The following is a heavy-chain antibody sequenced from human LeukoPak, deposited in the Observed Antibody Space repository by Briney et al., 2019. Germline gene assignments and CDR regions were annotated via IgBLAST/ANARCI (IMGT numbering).Heavy chain of an antibody. D-gene: IGHD4-17*01. CDR3: ASLKGPTDYGDYVGGMDV. CDR2: IIPILGIA. Sequence: SVKVSCKASGGTFSSYAISWVRQAPGQGLEWMGRIIPILGIANYAQKFQGRVTITADKSTSTAYMELSGLRSEDTAVYYCASLKGPTDYGDYVGGMDVWGQGTTVTVSS. J-gene: IGHJ6*02. V-gene: IGHV1-69*04. CDR1: GGTFSSYA.